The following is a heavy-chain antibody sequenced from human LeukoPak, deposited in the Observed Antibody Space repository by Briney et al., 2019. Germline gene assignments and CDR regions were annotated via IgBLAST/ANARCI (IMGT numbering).Heavy chain of an antibody. CDR2: IYTSGST. J-gene: IGHJ5*02. D-gene: IGHD2-2*01. CDR1: GGSISSGSYY. V-gene: IGHV4-61*02. CDR3: ARGRVGSGYCSSTSCPMYNWFDP. Sequence: PSQTLSLTCTVSGGSISSGSYYWSWIRQPAGKGLEWIGRIYTSGSTNYNPSLKSRVTISVDTSKNQFSLKLSSVTAADTAVYYCARGRVGSGYCSSTSCPMYNWFDPWGQGTLVTVSS.